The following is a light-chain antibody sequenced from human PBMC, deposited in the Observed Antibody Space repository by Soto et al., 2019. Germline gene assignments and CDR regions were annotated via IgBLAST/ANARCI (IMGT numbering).Light chain of an antibody. CDR1: SSDVGGYNF. CDR2: EVS. CDR3: SSYTNSSTLVL. J-gene: IGLJ2*01. V-gene: IGLV2-14*01. Sequence: QSALTQPASVSGSPGQSITISCTGTSSDVGGYNFVSWYQHHPGKAPKLIIYEVSNRPSGVSNRFSASKSGNTASLTIFGLQAEDEADYHCSSYTNSSTLVLFGGGTKLTVL.